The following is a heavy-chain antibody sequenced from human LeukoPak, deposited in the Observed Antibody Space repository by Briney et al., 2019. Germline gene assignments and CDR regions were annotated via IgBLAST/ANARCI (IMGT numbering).Heavy chain of an antibody. CDR2: IYYSGST. V-gene: IGHV4-39*01. Sequence: NTSETLSLTCTVSGGSISSSSYYWGWIRQPPGKGLEWIGSIYYSGSTYYNPSLKSRVTISVDTSKNQFSLKLSSVTAADTAVYYCARAPFLAPSFDYWGQGTLVTVSS. CDR3: ARAPFLAPSFDY. J-gene: IGHJ4*02. CDR1: GGSISSSSYY. D-gene: IGHD2-21*01.